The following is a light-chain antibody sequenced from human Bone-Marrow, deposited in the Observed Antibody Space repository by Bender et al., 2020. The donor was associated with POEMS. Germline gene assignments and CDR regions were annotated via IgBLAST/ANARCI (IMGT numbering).Light chain of an antibody. CDR3: ATWDDSLNAVV. CDR2: YDN. V-gene: IGLV1-36*01. CDR1: SSNIGTNP. Sequence: QSVLTQPPSASGTPGQRVTISCSGSSSNIGTNPVNWYQQLPGKAPKLLIYYDNLLPSGVSDRFSGSRSVTSASLAISGLQSEDEADYYCATWDDSLNAVVFGGGTKLTVL. J-gene: IGLJ2*01.